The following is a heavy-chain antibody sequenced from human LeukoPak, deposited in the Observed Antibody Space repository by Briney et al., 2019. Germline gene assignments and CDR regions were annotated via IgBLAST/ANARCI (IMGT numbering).Heavy chain of an antibody. CDR3: ARTYYYDSSGYYFPDFDY. Sequence: ASVKVSCEASGYTFTSYGISWVRQAPGQGLEWMGWISAYNGNTNYAQKLQGRVTMTTDTSTSTAYMELRSLRSDDTAVYYCARTYYYDSSGYYFPDFDYWGQGTLVTVSS. D-gene: IGHD3-22*01. J-gene: IGHJ4*02. CDR1: GYTFTSYG. CDR2: ISAYNGNT. V-gene: IGHV1-18*01.